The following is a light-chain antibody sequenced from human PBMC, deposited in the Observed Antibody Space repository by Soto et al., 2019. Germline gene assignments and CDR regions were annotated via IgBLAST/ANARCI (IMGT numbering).Light chain of an antibody. CDR1: QNVGGY. V-gene: IGKV3-15*01. Sequence: EIVMTQSPATLSVSPGERVTLSCMASQNVGGYLAWYQQKPCQAPRLLIYDTSTRATGIPAGFTGSGSGTEFTLTISILQSEDLAVYYCQQQSSWPWTFGQGTKMEIK. CDR3: QQQSSWPWT. J-gene: IGKJ1*01. CDR2: DTS.